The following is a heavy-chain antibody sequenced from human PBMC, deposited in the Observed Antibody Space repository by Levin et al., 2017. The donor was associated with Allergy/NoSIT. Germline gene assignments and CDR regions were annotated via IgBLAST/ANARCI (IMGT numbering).Heavy chain of an antibody. J-gene: IGHJ4*02. V-gene: IGHV3-15*01. CDR1: GFTFSNAW. Sequence: GESLKISCAASGFTFSNAWMSWVRQAPGKGLEWVGRIKSKTDGGTTDYAAPVKGRFTISRDDSKNTLYLQMNSLKTEDTAVYYCTTGSGYYGSGPRRKSTNNDYWGQGTLVTVSS. CDR3: TTGSGYYGSGPRRKSTNNDY. D-gene: IGHD3-10*01. CDR2: IKSKTDGGTT.